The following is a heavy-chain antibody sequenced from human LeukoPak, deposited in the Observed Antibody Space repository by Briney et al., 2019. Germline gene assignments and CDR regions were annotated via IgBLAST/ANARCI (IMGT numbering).Heavy chain of an antibody. CDR2: ISGSGGST. V-gene: IGHV3-23*01. CDR3: AKGDNYDILTGYPLDY. J-gene: IGHJ4*02. CDR1: GFTFSSYA. D-gene: IGHD3-9*01. Sequence: GGSLRFSCAASGFTFSSYAMSWVRQAPGKGLEWVSAISGSGGSTYYADSVKGRFTISRDNSKNTLYLQMNSLRAEDTAVYYCAKGDNYDILTGYPLDYWGQGTLVTVSS.